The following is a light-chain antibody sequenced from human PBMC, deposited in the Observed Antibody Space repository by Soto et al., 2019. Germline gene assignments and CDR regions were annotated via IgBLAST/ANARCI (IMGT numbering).Light chain of an antibody. Sequence: EMVMTQSPATLSVSPGERATLSCRASQSVSSNLAWYQQKPGQAPRLLIYGASTRATGIPARFSASGSGTKFTLTISSLHSEDFAVYYCQQYNNWPRTFGQGTKVDIK. CDR3: QQYNNWPRT. J-gene: IGKJ1*01. V-gene: IGKV3-15*01. CDR2: GAS. CDR1: QSVSSN.